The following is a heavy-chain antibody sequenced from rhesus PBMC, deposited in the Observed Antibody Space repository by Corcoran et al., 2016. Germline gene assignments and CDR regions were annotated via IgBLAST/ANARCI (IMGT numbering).Heavy chain of an antibody. Sequence: EVQLVESGGGLAKPGGSLRLSCAASGFTFSNHYMTWVRKARGKGLEWFSGSNKGGVSTYSADSMKCRFTISRDNSENTLSLQMNSLTTEDTAVYYCARDTGYCGLDSWGQGVVVTVSS. CDR2: SNKGGVST. J-gene: IGHJ6*01. CDR1: GFTFSNHY. D-gene: IGHD3-9*01. CDR3: ARDTGYCGLDS. V-gene: IGHV3S42*01.